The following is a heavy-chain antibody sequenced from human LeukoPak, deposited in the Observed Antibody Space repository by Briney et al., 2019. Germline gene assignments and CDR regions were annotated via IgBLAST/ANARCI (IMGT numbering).Heavy chain of an antibody. D-gene: IGHD5-18*01. J-gene: IGHJ4*02. V-gene: IGHV5-10-1*01. CDR2: IDPSDSYT. CDR3: ARQSTRGVVDTDYDY. Sequence: PGESLKISGQGSGYSFASYWISWARQMTGKGMEWMGRIDPSDSYTNYSPSFQGHVTISADKSISTAYLQWSSLKASDTAMYYCARQSTRGVVDTDYDYWGQGTLVTVSS. CDR1: GYSFASYW.